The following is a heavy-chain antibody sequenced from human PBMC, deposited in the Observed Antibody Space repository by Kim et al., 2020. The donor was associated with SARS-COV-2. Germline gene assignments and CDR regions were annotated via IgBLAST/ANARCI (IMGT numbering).Heavy chain of an antibody. J-gene: IGHJ6*02. CDR3: ARTRGYDFYYYGMDV. CDR2: ISSNGGST. V-gene: IGHV3-64*01. CDR1: GFTFSSYA. Sequence: GGSLRLSCAASGFTFSSYAMHWVRQAPGKGLEYVSAISSNGGSTYYANSVKGRFTISRDNSKNTLYLQMGSLRAEDMAVYYCARTRGYDFYYYGMDVWCPATTNPVSS. D-gene: IGHD5-12*01.